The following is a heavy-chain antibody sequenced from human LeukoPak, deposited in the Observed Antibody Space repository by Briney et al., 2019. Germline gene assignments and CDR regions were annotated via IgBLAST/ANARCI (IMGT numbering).Heavy chain of an antibody. D-gene: IGHD3-10*02. CDR2: ISSSGSTI. V-gene: IGHV3-48*03. CDR3: AELGITMIGGV. Sequence: GGSLRLSCAASGFTFSSHEMNWVRQAPGKGLEWVSYISSSGSTIYYADSVKGRFTISRDNAKNSLYLQMNSLRAEDMAVYYCAELGITMIGGVWGKGTTVTISS. J-gene: IGHJ6*04. CDR1: GFTFSSHE.